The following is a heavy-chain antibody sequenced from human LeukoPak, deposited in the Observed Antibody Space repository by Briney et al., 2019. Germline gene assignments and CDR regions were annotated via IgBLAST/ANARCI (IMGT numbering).Heavy chain of an antibody. V-gene: IGHV3-21*01. CDR1: GFTFSSYS. CDR2: ISSSSSYI. CDR3: ATWGSYGSGSYYRFDY. D-gene: IGHD3-10*01. Sequence: GGSLRLSCAASGFTFSSYSMNWVRQAPGKGLEWVSSISSSSSYIYYADSVKGRFTISRDNAKNSLYLQMNSLRAEDTAVYYCATWGSYGSGSYYRFDYWGQGTLVTVSS. J-gene: IGHJ4*02.